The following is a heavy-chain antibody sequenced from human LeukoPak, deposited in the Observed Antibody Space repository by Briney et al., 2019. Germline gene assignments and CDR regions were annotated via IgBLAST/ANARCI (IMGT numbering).Heavy chain of an antibody. Sequence: GASVKVSCKASGYTFTRYDINWVRQATGQGLEWMGWMNPNSGNTGYAQKFQGRVTMTRNTSISTAYMELSSLRSEDTAVYYCARGIAAAEVWFDPWGQGTLVTVSA. J-gene: IGHJ5*02. V-gene: IGHV1-8*01. CDR1: GYTFTRYD. D-gene: IGHD6-13*01. CDR3: ARGIAAAEVWFDP. CDR2: MNPNSGNT.